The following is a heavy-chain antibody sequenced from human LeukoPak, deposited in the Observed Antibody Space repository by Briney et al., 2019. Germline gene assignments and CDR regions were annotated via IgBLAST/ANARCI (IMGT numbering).Heavy chain of an antibody. J-gene: IGHJ4*02. Sequence: GGSLRLSCAASGFTFSSYAMSWVRQAPGKGLEWVSAISGGGGSTYYADSVKGRFTISRDNSKNTLYLQMNSLRAEDTAVYYCAKVRYGIAVAGLEDYWGQGTLVTVSS. V-gene: IGHV3-23*01. CDR2: ISGGGGST. CDR1: GFTFSSYA. D-gene: IGHD6-19*01. CDR3: AKVRYGIAVAGLEDY.